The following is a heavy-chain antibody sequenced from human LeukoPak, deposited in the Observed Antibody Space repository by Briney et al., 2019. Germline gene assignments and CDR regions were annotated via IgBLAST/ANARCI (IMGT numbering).Heavy chain of an antibody. CDR1: GGSISNYY. V-gene: IGHV4-59*01. CDR3: ARAYTAMVLDY. CDR2: FYYSGST. J-gene: IGHJ4*02. Sequence: SETLSLTCTVSGGSISNYYWSWIRQPPGKGLEWIGYFYYSGSTNYNPSLESRVTISVDTSKNQFSLKLSSVTAADTAVYYCARAYTAMVLDYWGQGTLVTVSS. D-gene: IGHD5-18*01.